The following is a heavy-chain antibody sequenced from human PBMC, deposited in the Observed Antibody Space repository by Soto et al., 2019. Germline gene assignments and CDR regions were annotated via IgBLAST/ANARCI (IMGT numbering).Heavy chain of an antibody. J-gene: IGHJ6*02. CDR1: GGSISSYY. CDR2: IYYSGST. Sequence: SETLSLTCTVSGGSISSYYWSWIRQPPGKGLEWIGYIYYSGSTNYNPSLKSRVTISVDTSKNQFSLKLSSVTAADTAVYYCARDLKITTFGVVIHHPYYYYVTDVWGQGTTVTVYS. CDR3: ARDLKITTFGVVIHHPYYYYVTDV. D-gene: IGHD3-3*01. V-gene: IGHV4-59*01.